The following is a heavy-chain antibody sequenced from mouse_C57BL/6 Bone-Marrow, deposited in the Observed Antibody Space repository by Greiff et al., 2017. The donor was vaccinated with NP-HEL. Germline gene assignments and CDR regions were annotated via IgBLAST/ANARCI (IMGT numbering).Heavy chain of an antibody. J-gene: IGHJ4*01. V-gene: IGHV5-17*01. Sequence: EVQVVESGGGLVKPGGSLKLSCAASGFTFSDYGMHWVRQAPEKGLEWVAYISSGSSTIYYADTVKGRFTISRDNAKNTLFLQMTSLRSEDTAMYYCASNYGGYYAMDYWGQGTSVTVSS. CDR3: ASNYGGYYAMDY. CDR1: GFTFSDYG. D-gene: IGHD1-1*01. CDR2: ISSGSSTI.